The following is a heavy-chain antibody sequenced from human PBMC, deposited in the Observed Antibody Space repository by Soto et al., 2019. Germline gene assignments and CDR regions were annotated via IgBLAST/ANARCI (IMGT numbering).Heavy chain of an antibody. Sequence: GGSLRLSCALSGFTFNDYAMSWVRQAPGKGLEWVSTISGSLGSAYYAASVEGRFTISGDNSNNTLYLQMNGLRVEDTATYYCAKDSRLPGFGLLIHAFDIWGHGTMVTVSS. J-gene: IGHJ3*02. CDR1: GFTFNDYA. CDR3: AKDSRLPGFGLLIHAFDI. V-gene: IGHV3-23*01. CDR2: ISGSLGSA. D-gene: IGHD3-3*01.